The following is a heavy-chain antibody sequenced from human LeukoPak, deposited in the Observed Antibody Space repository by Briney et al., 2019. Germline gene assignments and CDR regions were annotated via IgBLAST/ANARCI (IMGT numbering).Heavy chain of an antibody. V-gene: IGHV1-69*02. D-gene: IGHD6-19*01. Sequence: SVKVSCKASGYTFTGYYMHWVRQAPGQGLEWMGRIIPILGIANYAQKFQGRVTITADKSTSTAYMELSSLRSEDTAVYYCARQYSSGWYDAFDIWGQGTMVTVSS. CDR3: ARQYSSGWYDAFDI. CDR1: GYTFTGYY. CDR2: IIPILGIA. J-gene: IGHJ3*02.